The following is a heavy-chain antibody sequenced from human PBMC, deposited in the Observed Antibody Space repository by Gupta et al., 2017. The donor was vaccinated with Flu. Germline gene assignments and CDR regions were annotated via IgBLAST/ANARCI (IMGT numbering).Heavy chain of an antibody. Sequence: EVQLVESGGDLVKPEGSLRLSCAASGISLSSASMSWVRQAPGKGLVISGRIKRKAYGGATEYGVSVKSGITNTRDDSKNTGFREKNSVKNDGTGEYERGTEWVVDHNDSSSYATFDTWGQGTMVTVSS. V-gene: IGHV3-15*01. CDR1: GISLSSAS. D-gene: IGHD3-22*01. J-gene: IGHJ4*03. CDR3: GTEWVVDHNDSSSYATFDT. CDR2: IKRKAYGGAT.